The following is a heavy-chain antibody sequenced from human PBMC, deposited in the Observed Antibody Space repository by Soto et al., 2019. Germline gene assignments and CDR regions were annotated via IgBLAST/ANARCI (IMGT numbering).Heavy chain of an antibody. Sequence: SETLSLTCTVSGGSISSGGYYWSWIRQHPGKGLEWIGYIYYSGSTYYNPSLKSRVTISVDTSKNQFSLKLSSVTAADTAVYYCARDSQLRYFMGPWGQGTLVTVSS. J-gene: IGHJ5*02. CDR3: ARDSQLRYFMGP. V-gene: IGHV4-31*03. CDR2: IYYSGST. D-gene: IGHD5-18*01. CDR1: GGSISSGGYY.